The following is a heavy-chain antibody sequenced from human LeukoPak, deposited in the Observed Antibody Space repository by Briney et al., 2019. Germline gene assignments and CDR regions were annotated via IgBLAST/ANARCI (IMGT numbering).Heavy chain of an antibody. V-gene: IGHV3-23*01. CDR2: ISGSGGST. CDR1: GFTVSSNY. J-gene: IGHJ6*02. CDR3: AKAQGIVGARSDV. Sequence: GGSLRLSCAASGFTVSSNYMSWVRQAPGKGLEWVSAISGSGGSTYYADSVKGRFTISRDNSKNTLYLQMNSLRAEDTAVYYCAKAQGIVGARSDVWGQGTTVTVSS. D-gene: IGHD1-26*01.